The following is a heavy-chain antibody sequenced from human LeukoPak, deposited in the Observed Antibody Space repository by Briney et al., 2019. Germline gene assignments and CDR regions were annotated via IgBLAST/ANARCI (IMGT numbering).Heavy chain of an antibody. CDR1: GFTVSSNY. CDR3: AGRRSSGWYAY. CDR2: IYDSGTT. Sequence: GGSLRLSCATSGFTVSSNYMSWVRQAPGKGLEWVSVIYDSGTTYYADSVKGRFLIFRDTSKSTVDLQMNSLRVEDTAVYYCAGRRSSGWYAYWGQGTLVTVSS. D-gene: IGHD6-19*01. V-gene: IGHV3-53*01. J-gene: IGHJ4*02.